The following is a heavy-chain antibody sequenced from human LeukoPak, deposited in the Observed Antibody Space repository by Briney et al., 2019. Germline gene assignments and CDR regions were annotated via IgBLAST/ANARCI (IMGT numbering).Heavy chain of an antibody. CDR1: GGSFSGYY. Sequence: SETLSLTCAVYGGSFSGYYWSWIRQPPGKGLEWIGEINHSGSTNYNPSLKSRVTISVDTSKNQFSLKLSSVTAADTAVYYCAKGGIAADPYYYYYYYMDVWGKGTTVTISS. CDR3: AKGGIAADPYYYYYYYMDV. J-gene: IGHJ6*03. V-gene: IGHV4-34*01. CDR2: INHSGST. D-gene: IGHD6-13*01.